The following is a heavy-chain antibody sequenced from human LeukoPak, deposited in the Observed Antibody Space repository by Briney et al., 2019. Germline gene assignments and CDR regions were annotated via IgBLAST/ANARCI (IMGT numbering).Heavy chain of an antibody. V-gene: IGHV1-3*01. Sequence: ASVKVSCKASGYTFTRYAMHWVRQAPGQRLEWMGWINAGNGNTKYSQKFQGRVTITRDTSASTAYMELSSLRSEDTAVYYCARESSGWYFGDAFDIWGQGTMVTVSS. CDR2: INAGNGNT. CDR1: GYTFTRYA. CDR3: ARESSGWYFGDAFDI. J-gene: IGHJ3*02. D-gene: IGHD6-19*01.